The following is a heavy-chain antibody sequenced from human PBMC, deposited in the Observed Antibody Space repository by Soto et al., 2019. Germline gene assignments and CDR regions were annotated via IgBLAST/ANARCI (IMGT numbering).Heavy chain of an antibody. CDR1: GGSISSGGYS. V-gene: IGHV4-30-2*01. D-gene: IGHD2-15*01. CDR3: ARSVRYCSGGSCYFTRDAFDI. Sequence: PSETLSLTCAVSGGSISSGGYSWSWIRQPPGKGLEWIGYIYHSGSTYYNPSLKSRVTISVDTSKNQFSLKLRSVTAADTAVYYCARSVRYCSGGSCYFTRDAFDIWGQGTMVTVS. J-gene: IGHJ3*02. CDR2: IYHSGST.